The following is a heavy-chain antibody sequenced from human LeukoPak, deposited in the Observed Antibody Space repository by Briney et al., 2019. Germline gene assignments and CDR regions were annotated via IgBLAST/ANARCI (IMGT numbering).Heavy chain of an antibody. J-gene: IGHJ4*02. Sequence: GGSLRLSCAASGFTFSTYSMTWVRQAPGKGLEWVSYISICTDTIYYADSVKGRFTISRDNAKNSLYLQMNSLRGEDTAVYYCAREVYYGSGSPRLDYWGQGSLVTVSS. D-gene: IGHD3-10*01. CDR2: ISICTDTI. V-gene: IGHV3-48*01. CDR1: GFTFSTYS. CDR3: AREVYYGSGSPRLDY.